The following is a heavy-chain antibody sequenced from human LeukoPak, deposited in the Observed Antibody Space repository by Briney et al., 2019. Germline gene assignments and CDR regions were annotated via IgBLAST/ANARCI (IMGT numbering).Heavy chain of an antibody. CDR3: VKDYGPGNYFFDY. V-gene: IGHV3-9*01. Sequence: GRSLRLSCAASGFTFDDYAMHWVRQAPGKGLEWVSGISWNSGNIVYAVSVEGRFTISRDNAKNSLFLQMNSLRPEDTAFYYCVKDYGPGNYFFDYWGQGTLVTVSS. J-gene: IGHJ4*02. D-gene: IGHD3-10*01. CDR1: GFTFDDYA. CDR2: ISWNSGNI.